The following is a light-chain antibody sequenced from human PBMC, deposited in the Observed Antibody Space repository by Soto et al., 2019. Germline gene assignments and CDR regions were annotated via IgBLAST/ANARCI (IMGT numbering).Light chain of an antibody. CDR3: SSYTTTSTLV. J-gene: IGLJ2*01. Sequence: QSVLTQPASVSGSPGQSITFSCTGTSSDLGGYNYVSWYQQHPGKAPKLVIYDVSNRPSGVSNRFSGSKSGNTASLTISGLQADDEAEYYCSSYTTTSTLVFGGGTKVTVL. CDR2: DVS. V-gene: IGLV2-14*01. CDR1: SSDLGGYNY.